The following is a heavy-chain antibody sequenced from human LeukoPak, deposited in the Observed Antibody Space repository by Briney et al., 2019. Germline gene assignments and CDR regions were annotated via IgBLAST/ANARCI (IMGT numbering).Heavy chain of an antibody. D-gene: IGHD1-1*01. V-gene: IGHV1-2*02. CDR1: GYTFIAYY. J-gene: IGHJ6*02. CDR3: VRGQLAFADYYGMDV. Sequence: ASVKVSCKASGYTFIAYYIHWVRQAPGQGLERMGWINPNSGGTNYAQKFQDRVTMTSDTSIRTAYMELRRLRSDDAVVYYCVRGQLAFADYYGMDVWGQGTAVTVSS. CDR2: INPNSGGT.